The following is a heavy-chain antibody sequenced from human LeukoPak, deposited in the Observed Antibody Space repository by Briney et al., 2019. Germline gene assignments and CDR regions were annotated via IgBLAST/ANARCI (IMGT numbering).Heavy chain of an antibody. CDR2: INHSGST. V-gene: IGHV4-34*01. CDR3: ARHTPTGHVFDY. Sequence: SETLSLTCAVYGGSFSGYYWSWIRQPPGKGLEWIGEINHSGSTNYNPSLKSRVTISVDTSKNQFSLKLSSVTAADTAVYYCARHTPTGHVFDYWGQGTLVTVSS. J-gene: IGHJ4*02. CDR1: GGSFSGYY. D-gene: IGHD5-18*01.